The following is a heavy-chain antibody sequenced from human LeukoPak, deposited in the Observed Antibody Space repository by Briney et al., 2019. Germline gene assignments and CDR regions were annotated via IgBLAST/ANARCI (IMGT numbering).Heavy chain of an antibody. Sequence: PSETLPLTCAVYGGSFSGYYWSWIRQPPGKGLEWIGEINHSGSTNYNPSLKSRVTISVDTSKNQFSLKPSSVTAADTAVYYCARGKGGDIVVFDYWGQGTLVTVSS. CDR1: GGSFSGYY. J-gene: IGHJ4*02. CDR2: INHSGST. V-gene: IGHV4-34*01. D-gene: IGHD2-15*01. CDR3: ARGKGGDIVVFDY.